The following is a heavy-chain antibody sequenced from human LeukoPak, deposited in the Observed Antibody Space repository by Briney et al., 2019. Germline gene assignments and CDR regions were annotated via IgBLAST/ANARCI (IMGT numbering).Heavy chain of an antibody. CDR3: ARAREITVSGTDYFDY. V-gene: IGHV3-7*01. CDR1: GFRFSNYW. J-gene: IGHJ4*02. CDR2: IKHDGSGP. D-gene: IGHD6-19*01. Sequence: GGSLRLSCAVSGFRFSNYWMTWVRQAPGKGLEWVADIKHDGSGPSYLDSVKGRFTISRDNARNLLSLQMSSLRAEDTAVYYCARAREITVSGTDYFDYWGQGTLVTVSS.